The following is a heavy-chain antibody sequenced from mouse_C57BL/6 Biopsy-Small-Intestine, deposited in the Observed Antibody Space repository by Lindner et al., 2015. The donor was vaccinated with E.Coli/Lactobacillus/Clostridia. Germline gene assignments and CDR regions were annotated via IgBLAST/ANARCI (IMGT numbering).Heavy chain of an antibody. CDR3: ARGGWNNGNRKGDWFDP. V-gene: IGHV1-84*02. D-gene: IGHD2-2*01. J-gene: IGHJ3*01. Sequence: SVKVSCKSSGYIFSNYAMHWVRQAPGQRLEWMGWINTGNGNTKYSQKFQGRVTITRDTSASTAYMELSSLRSEDTAVYYCARGGWNNGNRKGDWFDPWGQGTLVPVS. CDR2: INTGNGNT. CDR1: GYIFSNYA.